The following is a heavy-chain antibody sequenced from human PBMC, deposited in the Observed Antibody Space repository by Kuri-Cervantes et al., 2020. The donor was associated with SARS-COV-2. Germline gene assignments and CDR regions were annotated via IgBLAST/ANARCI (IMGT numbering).Heavy chain of an antibody. J-gene: IGHJ5*02. CDR3: ARATSSSWEDWFDP. V-gene: IGHV1-46*01. Sequence: ASVKVSCKASGYTFTSYGISWVRQAPGQGLEWMGIINPSGGSTSYAQRFQGRVTMTRDTSTSTVYMELSSLRSEDTAVYYCARATSSSWEDWFDPWGQGTLVTVSS. D-gene: IGHD6-13*01. CDR1: GYTFTSYG. CDR2: INPSGGST.